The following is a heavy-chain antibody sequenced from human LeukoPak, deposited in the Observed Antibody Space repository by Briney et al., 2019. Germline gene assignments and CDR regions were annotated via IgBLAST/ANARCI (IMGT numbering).Heavy chain of an antibody. CDR1: NFTFSSYA. J-gene: IGHJ4*02. CDR2: ISGSGGST. D-gene: IGHD6-19*01. Sequence: TGGSLRLSCAASNFTFSSYAMSWVRQAPEKGLEWVSAISGSGGSTYYADSVKGRFTISRDNSKNTLCLQMNSLRAEDSAVYYCAKATEQWLAYYFDYWDQGTLVTVSS. CDR3: AKATEQWLAYYFDY. V-gene: IGHV3-23*01.